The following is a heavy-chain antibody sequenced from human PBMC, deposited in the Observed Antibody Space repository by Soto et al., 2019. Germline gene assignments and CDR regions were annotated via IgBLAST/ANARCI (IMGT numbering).Heavy chain of an antibody. CDR1: GDSVSSNSAA. CDR2: TYYRSKWYN. CDR3: ARESIAAAGPKVVYYYRMDV. J-gene: IGHJ6*02. V-gene: IGHV6-1*01. Sequence: PSQTLSLTCAISGDSVSSNSAAWNWIRQSPSRGLEWLGRTYYRSKWYNDYAVSVKSRITINPDTSKNQFSLQLNSVTPEDTAVYYCARESIAAAGPKVVYYYRMDVWGQGTTVTVSS. D-gene: IGHD6-13*01.